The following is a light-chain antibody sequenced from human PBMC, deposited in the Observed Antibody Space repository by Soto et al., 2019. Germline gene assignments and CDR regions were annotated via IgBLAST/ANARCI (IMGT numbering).Light chain of an antibody. Sequence: QSVLTQPPSVSETPGQRVTISCSGSSSNIGSNTVNWYRQLPETAPNLLIYSNTQRPSGVPDRFSGSKSGTSASLAISGLKSEDEADYSCAVWDDSLNGCVFGTGTKLTVL. J-gene: IGLJ1*01. CDR3: AVWDDSLNGCV. CDR1: SSNIGSNT. V-gene: IGLV1-44*01. CDR2: SNT.